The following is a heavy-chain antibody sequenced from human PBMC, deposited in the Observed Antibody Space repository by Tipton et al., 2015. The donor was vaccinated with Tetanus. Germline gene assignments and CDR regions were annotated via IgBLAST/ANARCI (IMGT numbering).Heavy chain of an antibody. CDR2: AYYSGSP. CDR3: ARNTSSWPSGKRTSYFDY. CDR1: GGSITSSIDY. D-gene: IGHD6-13*01. Sequence: TLSLTCTVSGGSITSSIDYWGWAGHPPGKGLDGIGRAYYSGSPSYNPSLKSRFTMLVDTSKNQFPLMLTSVTAADTAVYYCARNTSSWPSGKRTSYFDYWGQGTLVTVSS. V-gene: IGHV4-39*01. J-gene: IGHJ4*02.